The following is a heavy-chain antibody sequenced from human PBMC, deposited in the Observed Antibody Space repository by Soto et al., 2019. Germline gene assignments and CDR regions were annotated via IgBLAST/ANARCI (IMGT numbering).Heavy chain of an antibody. Sequence: EVQLVESEGGLVQPGGSLRLSCAASGFTISSYWMHWVRQSPGKGLVWVSQIDSDGRSTTYADTVKGRFTVSRDNAKNKLFLQMNSLRAEDTAVYYCVRDYDSSGFYSGHWGQGTLLTVSS. D-gene: IGHD3-22*01. J-gene: IGHJ4*02. V-gene: IGHV3-74*03. CDR1: GFTISSYW. CDR2: IDSDGRST. CDR3: VRDYDSSGFYSGH.